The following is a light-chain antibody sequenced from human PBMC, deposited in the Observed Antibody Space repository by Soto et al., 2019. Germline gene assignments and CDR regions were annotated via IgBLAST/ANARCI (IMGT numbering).Light chain of an antibody. CDR3: QQLRSYPST. Sequence: IQLTQSPSSLSASVGDRVTITCRASQAIRSSLGWYQQKPGKAPKLLIYAASILQSGVTSRFSGIGFWTDFTLTISSLQAEDFASYCCQQLRSYPSTFGGGTKVEIK. CDR2: AAS. J-gene: IGKJ4*01. V-gene: IGKV1-9*01. CDR1: QAIRSS.